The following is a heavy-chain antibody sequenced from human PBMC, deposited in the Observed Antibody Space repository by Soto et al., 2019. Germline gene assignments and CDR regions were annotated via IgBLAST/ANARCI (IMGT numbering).Heavy chain of an antibody. J-gene: IGHJ6*03. CDR2: IWYDGSNK. D-gene: IGHD2-15*01. CDR3: ARDHCSGGSCAPNEYYYYYYMDV. V-gene: IGHV3-33*01. CDR1: GFTFSSYG. Sequence: GGSLRLSCAASGFTFSSYGMHWVRQAPGKGLEWVAVIWYDGSNKYYADSVKGRFTISRDNSKNTLYLQMNSLRAEDTAVYYCARDHCSGGSCAPNEYYYYYYMDVWGKGTTVTVSS.